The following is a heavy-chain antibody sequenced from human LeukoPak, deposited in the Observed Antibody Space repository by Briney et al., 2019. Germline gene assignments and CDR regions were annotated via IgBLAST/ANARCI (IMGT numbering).Heavy chain of an antibody. CDR2: INHSGST. V-gene: IGHV4-34*01. CDR3: ARERHYYCSGRQPLYYYFDY. Sequence: SETLSLTCAVYGGSFSGYYWSWIRHPPGKGLEWIGEINHSGSTNYNPSLKSRVTISVDTSKNQLSLKLSSVSAAGTAVYYCARERHYYCSGRQPLYYYFDYWGQGTLVTVSS. J-gene: IGHJ4*02. D-gene: IGHD3-10*01. CDR1: GGSFSGYY.